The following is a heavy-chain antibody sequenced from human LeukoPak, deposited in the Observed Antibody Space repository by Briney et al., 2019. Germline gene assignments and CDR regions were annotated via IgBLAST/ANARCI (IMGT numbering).Heavy chain of an antibody. CDR1: GFIFSDYL. J-gene: IGHJ4*02. Sequence: GGSLRLSCAASGFIFSDYLMHWVRQAPGKGLVWVARINTGVGFTKYADSVQGRFIISRATAKTTLFLQMNSLRAEATAVYYCAREAKVGAEIQYWGQGIPVTVSS. D-gene: IGHD1-26*01. CDR2: INTGVGFT. V-gene: IGHV3-74*01. CDR3: AREAKVGAEIQY.